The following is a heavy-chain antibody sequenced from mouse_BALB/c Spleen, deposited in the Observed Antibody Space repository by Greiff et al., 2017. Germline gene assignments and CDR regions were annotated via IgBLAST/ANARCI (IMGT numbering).Heavy chain of an antibody. CDR2: INPYNDGT. CDR3: ARSYGNYERGAMDY. V-gene: IGHV1-14*01. CDR1: GYTFTSYV. Sequence: VQLQQSGPELVKPGASVKMSCKASGYTFTSYVMHWVKQKPGQGLEWIGYINPYNDGTKYNEKFKGKATLTSDKSSSTAYIELSSLTSEDSAVYYCARSYGNYERGAMDYWGQGTSVTVSS. D-gene: IGHD2-1*01. J-gene: IGHJ4*01.